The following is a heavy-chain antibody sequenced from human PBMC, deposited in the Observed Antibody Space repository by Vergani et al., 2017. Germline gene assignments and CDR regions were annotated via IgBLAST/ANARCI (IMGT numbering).Heavy chain of an antibody. CDR3: AKDVLGDSSDLDS. CDR1: GFPFSSYA. D-gene: IGHD3-22*01. Sequence: HLLESGGGLVQPGGSLRLSCAASGFPFSSYALTWVRQAPGKGLEWVSTISRSGFNTYYADSVKGRFTVSRDNSKNTLFLQMNSLRAGDPAVYYCAKDVLGDSSDLDSLGPGTLVTVSS. V-gene: IGHV3-23*01. CDR2: ISRSGFNT. J-gene: IGHJ4*02.